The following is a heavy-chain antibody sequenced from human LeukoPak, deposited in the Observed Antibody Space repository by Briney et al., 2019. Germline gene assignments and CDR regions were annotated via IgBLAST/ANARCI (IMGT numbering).Heavy chain of an antibody. J-gene: IGHJ4*02. Sequence: GGSLRLSCAASGFTVSSNYMSWVRQAPGKGLEWVSVIYSGGSTYYADSVKGRFAISRDNSKNTLYLQMNSLRAEDTAVYYCARDGPWGYYDSSGYYEVWGQGTLVTVSS. CDR1: GFTVSSNY. D-gene: IGHD3-22*01. CDR2: IYSGGST. CDR3: ARDGPWGYYDSSGYYEV. V-gene: IGHV3-53*01.